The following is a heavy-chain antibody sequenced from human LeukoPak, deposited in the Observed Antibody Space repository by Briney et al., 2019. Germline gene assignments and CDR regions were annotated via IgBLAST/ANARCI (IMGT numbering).Heavy chain of an antibody. V-gene: IGHV1-24*01. D-gene: IGHD2-2*01. CDR2: FDPEDGET. CDR3: ATSRGYCSSTSCSGVFDY. Sequence: ASVKVSCKVSGYTRTELSMHWVRQAPGKGLEWMGGFDPEDGETIYAQKFQGRVTMTEDTSTDTAYMELSSLRSEDTAVYYCATSRGYCSSTSCSGVFDYWGQGTLVTVSS. J-gene: IGHJ4*02. CDR1: GYTRTELS.